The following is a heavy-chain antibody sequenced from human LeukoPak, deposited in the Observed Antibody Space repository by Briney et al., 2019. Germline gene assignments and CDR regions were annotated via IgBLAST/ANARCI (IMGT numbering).Heavy chain of an antibody. V-gene: IGHV3-23*01. CDR1: GFTFSNYG. D-gene: IGHD2-15*01. J-gene: IGHJ4*02. CDR3: ATDFVVVVGAVFDY. Sequence: PGGSLRLSCAASGFTFSNYGMSWVRQAPGKGLEWVSAISDSGAGTYYADSVKGRFTISRDNYRNTLYLQMNSLRAEDTAVYYCATDFVVVVGAVFDYWGQGTLVTVSS. CDR2: ISDSGAGT.